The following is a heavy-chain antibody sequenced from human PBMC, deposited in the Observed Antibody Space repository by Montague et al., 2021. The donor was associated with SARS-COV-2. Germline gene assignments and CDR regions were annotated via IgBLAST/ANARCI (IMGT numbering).Heavy chain of an antibody. V-gene: IGHV4-39*01. CDR3: ARSWGQWPLWGYYFDY. Sequence: SETLSLTCTVSGGSISSSSYYWGWIRQPPGKGLEWIGSIYYSGSTYYNPSLKSRVTISVDTSKNQFSLELSSVTAADTAVYYCARSWGQWPLWGYYFDYWGQGTLVTVSS. J-gene: IGHJ4*02. CDR1: GGSISSSSYY. CDR2: IYYSGST. D-gene: IGHD6-19*01.